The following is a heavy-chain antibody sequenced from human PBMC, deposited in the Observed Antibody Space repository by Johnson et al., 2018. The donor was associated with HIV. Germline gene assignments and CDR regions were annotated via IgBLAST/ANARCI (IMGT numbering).Heavy chain of an antibody. Sequence: VQLVESGGGLVQSGGSLRLSCAASGFTFSSYAMSWVRQAPGKGLEWVSAISGSGGSTYYTDSVKGRFTISRDNSKNTLYLQMNSLRAEDTAVYYCARDHYDSSGYGAFDIWGQGTMVTVSS. CDR2: ISGSGGST. CDR1: GFTFSSYA. CDR3: ARDHYDSSGYGAFDI. J-gene: IGHJ3*02. V-gene: IGHV3-23*04. D-gene: IGHD3-22*01.